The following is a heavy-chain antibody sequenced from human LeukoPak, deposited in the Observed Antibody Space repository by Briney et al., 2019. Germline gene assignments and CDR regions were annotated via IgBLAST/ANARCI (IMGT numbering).Heavy chain of an antibody. CDR2: ISSNGGST. CDR1: GFTFSSYA. V-gene: IGHV3-64*01. J-gene: IGHJ4*02. CDR3: ARAGFWSDYYDSSGYPYDY. Sequence: GGSLRLSCAASGFTFSSYAMHWVRQAPGKGLEYVSAISSNGGSTYYANSVKGRFTISRDNSKNTLYLQMGSLRAEDMAVYYCARAGFWSDYYDSSGYPYDYWGQGTLVTVSS. D-gene: IGHD3-22*01.